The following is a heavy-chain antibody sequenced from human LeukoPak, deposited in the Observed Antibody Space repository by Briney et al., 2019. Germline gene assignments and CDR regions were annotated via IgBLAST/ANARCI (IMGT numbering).Heavy chain of an antibody. CDR2: INHSGST. CDR1: GGSFSGYY. CDR3: ARRRYYDSSGYYYLHYYYYYMDV. D-gene: IGHD3-22*01. V-gene: IGHV4-34*01. J-gene: IGHJ6*03. Sequence: AETLSLTCAVYGGSFSGYYWSWIRQPPGKVLEWIGEINHSGSTNYNPSLKSRVTISVDTSKNQFSLKLSSVTAADTAVHYCARRRYYDSSGYYYLHYYYYYMDVWGKGTTVTISS.